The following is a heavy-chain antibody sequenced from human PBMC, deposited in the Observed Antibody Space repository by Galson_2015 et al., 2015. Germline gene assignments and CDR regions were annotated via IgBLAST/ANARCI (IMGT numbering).Heavy chain of an antibody. CDR2: IYHSGST. CDR1: GGSISSSHW. J-gene: IGHJ4*02. CDR3: ARASEDQWLVRGGFDY. V-gene: IGHV4-4*02. Sequence: LSLTCAVSGGSISSSHWWSWVRQPPGKGLEWIGEIYHSGSTNYNPSLKSRVTISVDKSKNQFSLKLSSVTAADTAVYYCARASEDQWLVRGGFDYWGQGTLVTVSS. D-gene: IGHD6-19*01.